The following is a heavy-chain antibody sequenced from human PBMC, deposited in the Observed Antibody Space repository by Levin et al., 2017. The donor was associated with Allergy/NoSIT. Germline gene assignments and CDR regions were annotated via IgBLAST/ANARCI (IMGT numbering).Heavy chain of an antibody. D-gene: IGHD2-15*01. CDR1: GFTFSSYS. CDR3: ARDYCSGGSCYSFIWFDP. CDR2: ISSSSSTI. Sequence: GESLKISCAASGFTFSSYSMNWVRQAPGKGLEWVSYISSSSSTIYYADSVKGRFTISRDNAKNSLYLQMNSLRAEDTAVYYCARDYCSGGSCYSFIWFDPWGQGTLVTVSS. V-gene: IGHV3-48*01. J-gene: IGHJ5*02.